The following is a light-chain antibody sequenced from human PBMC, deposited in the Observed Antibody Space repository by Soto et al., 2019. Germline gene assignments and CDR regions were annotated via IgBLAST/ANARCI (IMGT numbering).Light chain of an antibody. CDR1: QSVTNSF. CDR3: QQHVSSPWA. CDR2: GAS. V-gene: IGKV3-20*01. J-gene: IGKJ1*01. Sequence: EIVLAQSPGTLSLSPGERATLSCRASQSVTNSFLAWYQQKPGQAPRLLIYGASRRATGIPDRFTGSGSGTDFPLTISRLEPEDFAVYYCQQHVSSPWAFGQGTKVDIK.